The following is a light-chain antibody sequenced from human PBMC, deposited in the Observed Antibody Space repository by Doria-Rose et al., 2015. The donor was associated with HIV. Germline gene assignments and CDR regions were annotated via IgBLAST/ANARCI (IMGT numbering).Light chain of an antibody. J-gene: IGKJ1*01. V-gene: IGKV3-20*01. CDR1: QSVSANY. CDR3: HQYASSRT. CDR2: GAS. Sequence: TQSPGTLSLSPGERATLSCRASQSVSANYLAWYQQRPGQSPRLLIYGASSRATDSPDRFSGSGSGTDFTLTISRLEPEDFAVYYCHQYASSRTFGQGTKVGIK.